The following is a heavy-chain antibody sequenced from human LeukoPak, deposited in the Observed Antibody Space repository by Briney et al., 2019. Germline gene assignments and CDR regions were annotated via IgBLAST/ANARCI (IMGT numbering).Heavy chain of an antibody. D-gene: IGHD3-3*01. CDR3: ARRLRFLEWFPNWFDP. V-gene: IGHV4-34*01. CDR2: INHSGST. J-gene: IGHJ5*02. Sequence: PSETLSLTCAVYGGSFSGYYWSWIRQPPGKGLEWIGEINHSGSTNYNPSLKSRVTISVDTSKNQFSLKLSSVTAADTAVYYCARRLRFLEWFPNWFDPWGQGTLVTVSS. CDR1: GGSFSGYY.